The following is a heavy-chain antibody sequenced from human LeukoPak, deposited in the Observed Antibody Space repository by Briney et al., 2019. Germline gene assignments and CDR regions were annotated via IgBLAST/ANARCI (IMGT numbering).Heavy chain of an antibody. V-gene: IGHV4-59*01. CDR1: GGSISSYY. Sequence: KPSETLSLTCTVSGGSISSYYWSWIRQPPGKGLEWIGYIYYSGSTNYNPSLKSRVTISVDTSKNQFSLKLSSVTAADTAVYYCARDLREFDPWGQGTLVTVSS. CDR2: IYYSGST. CDR3: ARDLREFDP. J-gene: IGHJ5*02.